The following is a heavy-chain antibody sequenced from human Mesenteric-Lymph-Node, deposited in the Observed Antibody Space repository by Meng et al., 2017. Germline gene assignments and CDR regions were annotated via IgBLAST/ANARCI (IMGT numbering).Heavy chain of an antibody. CDR1: GGTFSRYS. CDR3: ASYYGQYYSDY. CDR2: IIPIFGTA. Sequence: SSVQVSCKASGGTFSRYSISWVLHPPGQGLEWLGGIIPIFGTANYAQKFPGRVTITTDESTSTAYMKLSSLRAEDTAVYYCASYYGQYYSDYWGQGTLVTVSS. V-gene: IGHV1-69*05. J-gene: IGHJ4*02. D-gene: IGHD3-22*01.